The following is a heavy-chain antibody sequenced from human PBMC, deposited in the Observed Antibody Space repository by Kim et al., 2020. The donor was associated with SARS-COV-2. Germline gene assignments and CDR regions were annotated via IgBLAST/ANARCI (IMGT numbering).Heavy chain of an antibody. V-gene: IGHV5-51*01. CDR2: IYPGDSDT. CDR3: ARFGYYGSGSYRGKVIDYYYGMDV. J-gene: IGHJ6*02. D-gene: IGHD3-10*01. CDR1: GYSFTSYW. Sequence: GESLKISCKGSGYSFTSYWIGWVRQMPGKGLEWMGIIYPGDSDTRYSPSFQGQVTISADKSISTAYLQWSSLKASDTAMYYCARFGYYGSGSYRGKVIDYYYGMDVWGQGTTVTVSS.